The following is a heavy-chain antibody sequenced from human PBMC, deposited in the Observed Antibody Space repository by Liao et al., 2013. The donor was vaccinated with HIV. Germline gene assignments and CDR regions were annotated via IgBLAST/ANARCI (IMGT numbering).Heavy chain of an antibody. Sequence: QVQLQQSGPRLVKPSETLSLTCTVSGGTIDNYFCNWIRQPAGKAPEWIGRIYTSGTTTYNPSFESRVSLSVDTSQKQFSLRLDSVTAADTAIYYCVQDSSGYMGLYYFQHWGQGTLITVSS. J-gene: IGHJ1*01. CDR3: VQDSSGYMGLYYFQH. V-gene: IGHV4-4*07. D-gene: IGHD3-22*01. CDR1: GGTIDNYF. CDR2: IYTSGTT.